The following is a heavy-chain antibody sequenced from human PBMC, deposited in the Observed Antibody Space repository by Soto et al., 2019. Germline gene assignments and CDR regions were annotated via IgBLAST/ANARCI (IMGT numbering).Heavy chain of an antibody. Sequence: GGSLRLSCAASGFTFSTYWMHWVRQAPGKGLVWVSRIHSDGITTLYADSVTGRFTISRDNAKNTVFLQMNSLRAEDTAVYYCATGPTPAFAFWGRGTMVTVSS. CDR3: ATGPTPAFAF. CDR2: IHSDGITT. CDR1: GFTFSTYW. J-gene: IGHJ3*01. V-gene: IGHV3-74*01. D-gene: IGHD1-1*01.